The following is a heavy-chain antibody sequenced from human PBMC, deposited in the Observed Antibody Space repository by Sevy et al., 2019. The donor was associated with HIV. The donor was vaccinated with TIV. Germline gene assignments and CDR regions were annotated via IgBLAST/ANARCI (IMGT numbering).Heavy chain of an antibody. V-gene: IGHV3-7*03. CDR1: GFTFSSYA. CDR2: IKRDGSER. D-gene: IGHD1-26*01. CDR3: ARDCNSASCLWGLDV. Sequence: GGSLRLSCAASGFTFSSYAMSWVRQAPGKGLEWVANIKRDGSERYYLASVKGRFTISRDNAKKSLYLQMNSLTAEDTAVYYCARDCNSASCLWGLDVWGQGTTVTVSS. J-gene: IGHJ6*02.